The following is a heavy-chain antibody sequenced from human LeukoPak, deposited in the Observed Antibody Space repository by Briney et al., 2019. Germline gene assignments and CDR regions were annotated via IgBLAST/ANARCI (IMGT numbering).Heavy chain of an antibody. CDR3: AKDMAGQAAAPDY. J-gene: IGHJ4*02. CDR2: ISWNSGSI. D-gene: IGHD6-13*01. CDR1: RYTFDDYA. V-gene: IGHV3-9*01. Sequence: SCKASRYTFDDYAMHWVRQAPGKGLEWVSGISWNSGSIGYADSVKGRFTISRDNAKNSLYLQMNSLRAEDTALYYCAKDMAGQAAAPDYWGQGTLVTVSS.